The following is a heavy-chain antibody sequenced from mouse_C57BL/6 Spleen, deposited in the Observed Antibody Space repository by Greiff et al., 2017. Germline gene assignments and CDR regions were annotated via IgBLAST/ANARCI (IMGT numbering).Heavy chain of an antibody. Sequence: QVQLKQPGAELVKPGASVKLSCKASGYTFTSYWMHWVKQRPGRGLEGIGRIDPNSGGTKYNEKFKSKATLTVDKPSSTAYMQLSSLTSEDSAVYYCAREGSSYEFAYWGQGTLVTVSA. J-gene: IGHJ3*01. V-gene: IGHV1-72*01. D-gene: IGHD1-1*01. CDR2: IDPNSGGT. CDR3: AREGSSYEFAY. CDR1: GYTFTSYW.